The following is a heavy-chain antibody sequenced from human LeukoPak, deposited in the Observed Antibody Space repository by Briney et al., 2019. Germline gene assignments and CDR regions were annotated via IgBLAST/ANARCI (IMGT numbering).Heavy chain of an antibody. CDR1: GFTFGSSW. D-gene: IGHD4-17*01. J-gene: IGHJ6*03. CDR2: IKQDGSEK. Sequence: PGGSLRLSCAASGFTFGSSWMSWVRQAPGKGLEWVANIKQDGSEKYYVDSVKGRFTISRDNAKNSLYLQMNSLRAEDTAVYYCASTGYYYYYMDLWGNGTTVIVSS. V-gene: IGHV3-7*01. CDR3: ASTGYYYYYMDL.